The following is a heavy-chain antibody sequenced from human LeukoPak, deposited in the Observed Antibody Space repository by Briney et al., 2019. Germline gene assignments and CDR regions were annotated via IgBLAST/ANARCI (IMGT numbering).Heavy chain of an antibody. J-gene: IGHJ3*02. D-gene: IGHD4-17*01. CDR3: ARTTVTHEDTFDI. Sequence: SETLSLTCAVSGGSFSDYYWTWIRQVPGKGLEWIGEINHSGSTNYNPSLKSRVTMSIDTSKKQFSLKLSSVTAADTAVYYSARTTVTHEDTFDIWGQGTMVTVSS. CDR2: INHSGST. V-gene: IGHV4-34*01. CDR1: GGSFSDYY.